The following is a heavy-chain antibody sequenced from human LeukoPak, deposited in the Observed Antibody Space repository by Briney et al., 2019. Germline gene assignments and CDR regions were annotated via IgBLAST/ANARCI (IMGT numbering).Heavy chain of an antibody. CDR1: GGSITRGAYY. V-gene: IGHV4-31*03. J-gene: IGHJ4*02. CDR3: ARVPLWGVLTYYYKYFDY. CDR2: IYYSGST. D-gene: IGHD3-9*01. Sequence: PSETLSLTCTVSGGSITRGAYYWSWIRQHPGKGLEWIGHIYYSGSTYYNPSLKSRVNISVDTSNSHFSLKLSSVTAADTAVYYCARVPLWGVLTYYYKYFDYWGQGTLVTVSS.